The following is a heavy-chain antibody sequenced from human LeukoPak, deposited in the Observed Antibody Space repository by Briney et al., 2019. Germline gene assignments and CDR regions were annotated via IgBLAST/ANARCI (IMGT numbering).Heavy chain of an antibody. CDR3: ARVRKSYYYYGMDV. Sequence: SETLSLTCTVSGGSISSYYWSWIRQPAGKGLEWIGRIYTSGSTNYNPSLKSRVAMSVDTSKNQFSLKLSSVTAADTAVYYCARVRKSYYYYGMDVWGQGTTVTVSS. CDR1: GGSISSYY. CDR2: IYTSGST. V-gene: IGHV4-4*07. D-gene: IGHD4-17*01. J-gene: IGHJ6*02.